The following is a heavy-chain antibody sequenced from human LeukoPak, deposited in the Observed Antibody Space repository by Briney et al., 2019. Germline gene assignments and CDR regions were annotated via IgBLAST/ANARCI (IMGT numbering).Heavy chain of an antibody. V-gene: IGHV3-21*01. CDR2: ISSSSSYI. CDR1: GCTFSSYS. Sequence: PGGSLRLSCAASGCTFSSYSMNWVRQAPGKGLEWVSSISSSSSYIYYADSVKGRFTISRDNAKNSLYLQMNSLRAEDTAVYYCARDGDYGDYENPFDYWGQGTLVTVSS. J-gene: IGHJ4*02. D-gene: IGHD4-17*01. CDR3: ARDGDYGDYENPFDY.